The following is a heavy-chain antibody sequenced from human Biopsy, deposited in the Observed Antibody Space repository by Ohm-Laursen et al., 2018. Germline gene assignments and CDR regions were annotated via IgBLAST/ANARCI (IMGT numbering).Heavy chain of an antibody. CDR3: ATGPYHDTRFYYNVRPFDF. V-gene: IGHV1-24*01. CDR1: GYTLTELS. CDR2: FDREERKT. Sequence: SVKVSCKFSGYTLTELSIHWVRQTGGKGLEWMGGFDREERKTVYAEKFQGRVTMTEDTSTDTVYMEVTSLRSDDTAVYYCATGPYHDTRFYYNVRPFDFWGQGTLVTVSS. J-gene: IGHJ4*02. D-gene: IGHD3-10*01.